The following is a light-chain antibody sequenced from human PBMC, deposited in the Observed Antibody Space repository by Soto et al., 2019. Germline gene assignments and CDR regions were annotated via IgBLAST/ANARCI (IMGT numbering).Light chain of an antibody. J-gene: IGKJ4*02. CDR2: GAY. CDR3: QQYESFPLT. Sequence: IVFTQSPGTLSLSPWERPTLSCRASRSVSSDYLAWYQQKPAQAPRLLIHGAYNRATGIPDRFSGRGSRTDVTLTISRLNSEDFAVYYCQQYESFPLTFGGGTKV. CDR1: RSVSSDY. V-gene: IGKV3-20*01.